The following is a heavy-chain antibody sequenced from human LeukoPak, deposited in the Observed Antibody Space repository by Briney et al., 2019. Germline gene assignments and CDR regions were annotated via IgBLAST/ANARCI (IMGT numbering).Heavy chain of an antibody. D-gene: IGHD1-26*01. CDR1: GFTFSNAW. J-gene: IGHJ4*02. CDR2: ISGSGGST. Sequence: PGGSLRLSCAASGFTFSNAWMSWVRQAPGKGLEWVSAISGSGGSTYYADSVKGRFTISRDNSKNTLYLQMNSLRAEDTAVYYCAKDERAIVGAFDYWGQGTLVTVSS. V-gene: IGHV3-23*01. CDR3: AKDERAIVGAFDY.